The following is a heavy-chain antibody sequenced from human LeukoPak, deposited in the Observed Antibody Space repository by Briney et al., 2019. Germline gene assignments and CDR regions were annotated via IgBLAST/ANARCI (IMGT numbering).Heavy chain of an antibody. CDR3: ARGGSPPEALGDTFDI. V-gene: IGHV3-74*01. CDR1: GFTFSNYW. CDR2: IKSDGRSGA. J-gene: IGHJ3*02. D-gene: IGHD1-26*01. Sequence: PGGSLRLSCAASGFTFSNYWMHWVRQVPGKGLVWVSRIKSDGRSGATYADSVKGRFTTSRDNAKNTLYLQMSSLRADDTAVYYCARGGSPPEALGDTFDIWGQGTKITVSS.